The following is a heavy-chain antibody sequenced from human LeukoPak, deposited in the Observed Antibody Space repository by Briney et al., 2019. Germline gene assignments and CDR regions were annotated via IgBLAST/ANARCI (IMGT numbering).Heavy chain of an antibody. Sequence: GGSLRLSCATSGFIFSGSDIHWVRQASGRGLEWVGRIRTKLRNYATAYAASVKGRFTISRDDSGDTAYLQMNSLKTEDTAVYYCTTYISGHYWGQGTRVTVSS. CDR1: GFIFSGSD. CDR3: TTYISGHY. V-gene: IGHV3-73*01. J-gene: IGHJ4*02. D-gene: IGHD1-20*01. CDR2: IRTKLRNYAT.